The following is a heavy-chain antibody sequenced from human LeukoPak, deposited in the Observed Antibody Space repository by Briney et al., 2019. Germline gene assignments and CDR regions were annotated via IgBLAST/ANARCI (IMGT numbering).Heavy chain of an antibody. CDR1: GFTFSSYW. D-gene: IGHD6-19*01. CDR3: ARPSSGWAGDY. CDR2: IKQDGSEK. J-gene: IGHJ4*02. V-gene: IGHV3-7*01. Sequence: PGGSLRLSCIASGFTFSSYWMSWVRQAPGKGLEWVANIKQDGSEKYYVDSVKGRFTISRDNAKNSLYLQMNSLRAEDTAVYYCARPSSGWAGDYWGQGTLVTVSS.